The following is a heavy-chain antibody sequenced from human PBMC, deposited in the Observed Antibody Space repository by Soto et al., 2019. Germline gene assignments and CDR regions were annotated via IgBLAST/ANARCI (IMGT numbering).Heavy chain of an antibody. J-gene: IGHJ5*02. CDR1: GGSISSYY. V-gene: IGHV4-59*01. CDR3: ARPKYCSGGSRYWFDP. CDR2: IYYSGST. D-gene: IGHD2-15*01. Sequence: SETLSLTCTVSGGSISSYYWSWIRQPPGKGLEWIGYIYYSGSTNYNPSLKSRVTISVDTSKNQFSLKLSSVTAADTAVYYCARPKYCSGGSRYWFDPWGQGTLVTVSS.